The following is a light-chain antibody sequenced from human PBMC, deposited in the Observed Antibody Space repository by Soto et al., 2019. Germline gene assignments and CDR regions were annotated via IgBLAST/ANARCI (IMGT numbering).Light chain of an antibody. J-gene: IGKJ2*01. CDR1: QNVATN. Sequence: EIVMTQSPASLSVSSGESATLSCRASQNVATNLAWYQHKPGQPPRLLIYGATTRATGVPARFSGSGSGTYFTLTIRGPQSEDSALYYCQQYNDWPPEDTFGQGTKLEIE. V-gene: IGKV3-15*01. CDR3: QQYNDWPPEDT. CDR2: GAT.